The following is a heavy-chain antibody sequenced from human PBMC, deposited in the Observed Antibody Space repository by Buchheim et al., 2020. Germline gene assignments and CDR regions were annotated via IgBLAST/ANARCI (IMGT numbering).Heavy chain of an antibody. CDR1: EFTFTHYW. Sequence: EVQLVESGGGLVQPGGSLRLSCAASEFTFTHYWMSWVRQAPGKGLVCVSRMNSDGSSTNYADSVKGRFTISRDNAKNTLYLQMNSLRAEDTAVYYWARDRSSGRGYFDLWGRGTL. D-gene: IGHD6-25*01. J-gene: IGHJ2*01. CDR3: ARDRSSGRGYFDL. CDR2: MNSDGSST. V-gene: IGHV3-74*01.